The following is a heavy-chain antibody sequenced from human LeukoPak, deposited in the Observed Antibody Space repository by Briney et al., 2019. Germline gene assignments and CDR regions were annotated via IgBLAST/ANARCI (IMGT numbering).Heavy chain of an antibody. CDR3: ARERIGAFDI. CDR2: ISSSSSTI. J-gene: IGHJ3*02. D-gene: IGHD2-15*01. V-gene: IGHV3-48*02. Sequence: PGRSLRLSCTASGFTFGYHAINWVRQAPGKGLEWVSYISSSSSTIYFADSVKGRFTISRDNAKNSLYLQVNSLRDEDTAVYYCARERIGAFDIWGQGTMVTVSS. CDR1: GFTFGYHA.